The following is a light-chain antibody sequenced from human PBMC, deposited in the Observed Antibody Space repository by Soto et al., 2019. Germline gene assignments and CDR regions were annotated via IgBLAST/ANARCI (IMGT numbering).Light chain of an antibody. CDR3: KQYDNLPYT. V-gene: IGKV1-33*01. CDR1: QGISNY. J-gene: IGKJ2*01. CDR2: DAS. Sequence: DIQMTQSPSSLSASVGDRVTITCQASQGISNYLNWYQQKLGKAPKLLIYDASNLETGVPSRFSGSGSAPTFALTISSLQPEDSETYYCKQYDNLPYTFGQGTKLEIK.